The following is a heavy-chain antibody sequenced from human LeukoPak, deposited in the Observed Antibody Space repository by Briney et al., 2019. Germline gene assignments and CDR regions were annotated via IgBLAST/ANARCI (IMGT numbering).Heavy chain of an antibody. D-gene: IGHD3/OR15-3a*01. J-gene: IGHJ3*02. CDR1: GHTLSELS. CDR2: FNPEDGET. V-gene: IGHV1-24*01. Sequence: ASVKVSCKVSGHTLSELSIHWVRQAPGKGLEWMGRFNPEDGETIYAQKFQGRVTMTEDTSTDTAYMELSSLRSEDTAVYYCATVSDWRDAFDIWGQGTMVTVSS. CDR3: ATVSDWRDAFDI.